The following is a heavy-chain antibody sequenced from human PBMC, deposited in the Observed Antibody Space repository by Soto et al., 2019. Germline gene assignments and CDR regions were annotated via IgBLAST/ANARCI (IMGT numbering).Heavy chain of an antibody. Sequence: QVQLVQSGAEVKKPGSSVKVSCKASGGTFSSYAISWVRQAPGQGLEWMGGIIPIFGTANYAQKFQGRVTITADKSTITAYMELSSLRSEDTAVYYCARFRMGGQYYYDSSGYYKCYYYGMDVWGQGTTVTVSS. CDR3: ARFRMGGQYYYDSSGYYKCYYYGMDV. J-gene: IGHJ6*02. D-gene: IGHD3-22*01. CDR2: IIPIFGTA. V-gene: IGHV1-69*06. CDR1: GGTFSSYA.